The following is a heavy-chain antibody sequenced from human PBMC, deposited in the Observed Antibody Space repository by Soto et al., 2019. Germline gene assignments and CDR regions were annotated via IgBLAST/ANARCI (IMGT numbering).Heavy chain of an antibody. CDR1: GYTFTGYY. V-gene: IGHV1-2*02. Sequence: ASVKVSCKASGYTFTGYYMHWVRQAPGQGLEWMGWINPNSDGTNHAQKFEGRVTMTRDKSISTAYMELSRLRSDDTAVNYCARDAMICDYYYYGMDVWGQGTTVTVSS. D-gene: IGHD3-16*01. CDR3: ARDAMICDYYYYGMDV. J-gene: IGHJ6*02. CDR2: INPNSDGT.